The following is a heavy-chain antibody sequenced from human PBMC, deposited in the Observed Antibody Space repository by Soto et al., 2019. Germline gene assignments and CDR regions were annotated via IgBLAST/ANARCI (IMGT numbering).Heavy chain of an antibody. V-gene: IGHV4-31*02. CDR3: ARGTHNPAAADY. J-gene: IGHJ4*02. Sequence: PSETLSLTCTVSGVSTSSGGYYWSWIRQHPGKGLEWIGYIYYSGNTYYNPSLKSRVTISVDTSKNQFSLKLSSVTAADTAVYYCARGTHNPAAADYWGQGTLVTVSS. CDR1: GVSTSSGGYY. D-gene: IGHD6-13*01. CDR2: IYYSGNT.